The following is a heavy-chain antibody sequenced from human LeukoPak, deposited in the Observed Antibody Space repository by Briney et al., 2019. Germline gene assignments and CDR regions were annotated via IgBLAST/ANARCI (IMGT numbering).Heavy chain of an antibody. CDR3: AKTRNRYYYYMDV. D-gene: IGHD1-14*01. Sequence: MASETLSLTCDVYGGSFSGYYWTWIRQPPGKGLEWIGEINHSGSTNYNPSLKSRVTISIDTSKNQFSLKLTSVTAADTAVYYCAKTRNRYYYYMDVWGKGTTVTISS. J-gene: IGHJ6*03. CDR1: GGSFSGYY. CDR2: INHSGST. V-gene: IGHV4-34*01.